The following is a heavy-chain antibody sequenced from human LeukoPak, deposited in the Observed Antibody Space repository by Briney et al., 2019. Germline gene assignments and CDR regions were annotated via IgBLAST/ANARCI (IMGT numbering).Heavy chain of an antibody. D-gene: IGHD3-22*01. CDR3: AREPWKPNYDSSGYHYYMDV. Sequence: GGSLRLSCAASGFSFSSYGMHWVRQAPDKGLEWVAFIRYDGSNKYYADSVKGRFTISRDNSKNTLYLQMNSLRDEDTAVYYCAREPWKPNYDSSGYHYYMDVWGKGTTVTISS. J-gene: IGHJ6*03. V-gene: IGHV3-30*02. CDR1: GFSFSSYG. CDR2: IRYDGSNK.